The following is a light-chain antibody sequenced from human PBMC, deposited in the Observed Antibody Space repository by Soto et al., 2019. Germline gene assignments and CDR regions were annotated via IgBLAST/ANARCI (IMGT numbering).Light chain of an antibody. CDR1: HDISNY. CDR3: QKYNSAPWT. J-gene: IGKJ1*01. V-gene: IGKV1-27*01. CDR2: ASS. Sequence: IQMTQSPSSLSASVGDRVTITCRASHDISNYLAWYQQKPGKVPKLLIYASSTLQTGVPSRFSGRGSGTDFTLSISSLQPEDVATYYCQKYNSAPWTFGQGTKVDIK.